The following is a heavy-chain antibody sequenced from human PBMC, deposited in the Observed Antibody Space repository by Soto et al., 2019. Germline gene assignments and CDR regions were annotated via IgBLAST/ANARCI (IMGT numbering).Heavy chain of an antibody. CDR1: GGSFRGYY. CDR2: INHSGST. D-gene: IGHD1-26*01. J-gene: IGHJ4*02. CDR3: ARGRVGASRFDF. Sequence: QVQLQQWGAGLLKPSETLSLTCAVYGGSFRGYYWSWIRQLTGKGVAWICEINHSGSTNYNPPLKSRVTRSEDTSKNQFYLKLSSVTAAATDVYYCARGRVGASRFDFWGQGTLVTVSS. V-gene: IGHV4-34*01.